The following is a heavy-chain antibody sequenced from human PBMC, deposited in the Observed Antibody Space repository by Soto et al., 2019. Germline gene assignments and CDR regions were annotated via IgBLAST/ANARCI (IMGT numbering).Heavy chain of an antibody. J-gene: IGHJ6*02. Sequence: TLYLTCSVSGGSISSGYYYWRWIRQPPGKGLEWIGNIYYSGNTYYNPSLTSRNIISIDTSKIHFPLKAGSVTATDATVSYRDISWQSGMDIWGQGTMVTVSS. CDR2: IYYSGNT. V-gene: IGHV4-30-4*01. CDR1: GGSISSGYYY. D-gene: IGHD3-9*01. CDR3: DISWQSGMDI.